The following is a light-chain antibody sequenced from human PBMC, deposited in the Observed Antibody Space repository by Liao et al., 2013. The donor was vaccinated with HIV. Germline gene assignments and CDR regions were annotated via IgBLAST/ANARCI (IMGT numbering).Light chain of an antibody. CDR2: QDN. Sequence: SYEMIQPPSVSVSPGETASISCSGEKLGDKFVCWYQHKPGQSPVLVIYQDNQRPSGIPERFSGSNSGNTATLTISGTQAMDEADYYCQAWHNGGVFGGGTKLTVL. CDR1: KLGDKF. V-gene: IGLV3-1*01. CDR3: QAWHNGGV. J-gene: IGLJ3*02.